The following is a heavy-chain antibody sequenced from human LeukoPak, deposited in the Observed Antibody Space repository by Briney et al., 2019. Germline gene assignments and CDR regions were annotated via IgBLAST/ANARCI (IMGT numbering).Heavy chain of an antibody. V-gene: IGHV3-30-3*01. D-gene: IGHD3-22*01. J-gene: IGHJ3*02. CDR1: GFTFSNYA. Sequence: PGRSLRLSCAASGFTFSNYAMHWVRQAPGKGLEWVAVISYDGTNKYYADSVKGRFTLSRDNSKNTMYLQMNSLRAEDTAMYYCARAPMSYDSSGFGGAFDIWGQGTMVTVSS. CDR2: ISYDGTNK. CDR3: ARAPMSYDSSGFGGAFDI.